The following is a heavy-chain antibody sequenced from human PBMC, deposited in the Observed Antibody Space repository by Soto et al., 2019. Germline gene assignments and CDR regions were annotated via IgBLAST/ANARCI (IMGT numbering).Heavy chain of an antibody. CDR3: ARDLPHADSGYDDVNGSP. CDR2: ISYDGSNK. J-gene: IGHJ5*02. CDR1: GFTFSSYA. Sequence: GGSLRLSCSASGFTFSSYAMHWVRQAPGKGLEWVAVISYDGSNKYYADSVKGRFTISRDNSKNTLYLQMNSLRAEDTAVYYCARDLPHADSGYDDVNGSPWGQGTLVTVSS. D-gene: IGHD5-12*01. V-gene: IGHV3-30-3*01.